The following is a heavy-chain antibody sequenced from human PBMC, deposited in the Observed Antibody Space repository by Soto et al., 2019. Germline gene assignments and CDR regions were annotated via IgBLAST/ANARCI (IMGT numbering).Heavy chain of an antibody. D-gene: IGHD3-3*01. J-gene: IGHJ5*02. CDR3: ARGSVITIFGVVNL. CDR1: GGSFSGYY. Sequence: QVQLQQWGAGLLKPSETLSLTCAVYGGSFSGYYWSWIRQPPGKGLEWIGEINHSGSTNYNPSLKSRVTISVDTSKNQFSLKLSSVTAADTAVYYCARGSVITIFGVVNLWGQGTLVTVSS. V-gene: IGHV4-34*01. CDR2: INHSGST.